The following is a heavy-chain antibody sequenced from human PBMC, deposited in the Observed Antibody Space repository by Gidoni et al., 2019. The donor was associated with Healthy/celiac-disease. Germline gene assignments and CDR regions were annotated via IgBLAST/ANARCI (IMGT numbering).Heavy chain of an antibody. CDR1: GGSFSGYY. CDR3: ARAGGYCSGGSCYSVLAYYFDY. J-gene: IGHJ4*02. V-gene: IGHV4-34*01. CDR2: INHSGST. D-gene: IGHD2-15*01. Sequence: QVQLQQWGAGLLKPSETLSLTCAVYGGSFSGYYWSWIRQPPGKGLEWIGEINHSGSTNYNPSLKSRVTISVDTSKNQFSLKLSSVTAADTAVYYCARAGGYCSGGSCYSVLAYYFDYWGQGTLVTVSS.